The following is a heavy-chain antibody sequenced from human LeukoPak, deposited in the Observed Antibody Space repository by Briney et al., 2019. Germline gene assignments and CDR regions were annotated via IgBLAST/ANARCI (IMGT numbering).Heavy chain of an antibody. V-gene: IGHV3-30*04. CDR2: ISSGGNSK. Sequence: SGGSLRLSCAGSGFTFSSYAMNWVRQAPGKGLEWVTVISSGGNSKYYADSVKGRFTISRDNSKNTLYLQVNSLKTEDTAVYYCARCLRSPDDAFDIWGQGTMVTVSS. CDR1: GFTFSSYA. J-gene: IGHJ3*02. CDR3: ARCLRSPDDAFDI. D-gene: IGHD3-10*01.